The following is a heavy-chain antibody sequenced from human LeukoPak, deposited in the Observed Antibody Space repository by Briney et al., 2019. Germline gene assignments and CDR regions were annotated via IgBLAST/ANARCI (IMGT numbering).Heavy chain of an antibody. J-gene: IGHJ6*03. V-gene: IGHV1-69*13. CDR1: GGTFSSYA. D-gene: IGHD6-13*01. Sequence: SVKVSCKASGGTFSSYAISWVRQAPGQGLEWMGGIIPIFGTANYAQKFQGRVTITADESTSTAYMELSSLRSEDTAVYYCARAHGYSNSWYDYYYYMDVWGKGTTVTVSS. CDR2: IIPIFGTA. CDR3: ARAHGYSNSWYDYYYYMDV.